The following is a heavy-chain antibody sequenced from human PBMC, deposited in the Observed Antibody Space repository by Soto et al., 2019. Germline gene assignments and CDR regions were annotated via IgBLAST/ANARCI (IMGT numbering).Heavy chain of an antibody. J-gene: IGHJ4*02. CDR2: INHSGST. D-gene: IGHD7-27*01. CDR3: ARGWGRIFDY. Sequence: QVQLQQWGAGLLKPSETLSLTCAVYGGSFSGYYWNWIRQPPGKGLEWIGEINHSGSTNYNPSLKSRVTLSVDKSKNQFSLELSSVAAADTAVYYCARGWGRIFDYWGEGTLVTVSS. CDR1: GGSFSGYY. V-gene: IGHV4-34*01.